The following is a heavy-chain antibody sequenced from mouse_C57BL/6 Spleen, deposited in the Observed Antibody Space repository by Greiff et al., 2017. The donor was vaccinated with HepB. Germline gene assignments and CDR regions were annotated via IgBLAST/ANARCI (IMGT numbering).Heavy chain of an antibody. J-gene: IGHJ1*03. CDR3: ARRYESLYWYFDV. CDR2: IDPSDSYT. Sequence: VQLQQSGAELVMPGASVKLSCKASGYTFTSYWMHWVKQRPGQGLEWIGEIDPSDSYTNYNQKFKGKSTLTVDKSSSTAYMQLSSLTSEDSAVYYCARRYESLYWYFDVWGTGTTVTVSS. V-gene: IGHV1-69*01. D-gene: IGHD2-14*01. CDR1: GYTFTSYW.